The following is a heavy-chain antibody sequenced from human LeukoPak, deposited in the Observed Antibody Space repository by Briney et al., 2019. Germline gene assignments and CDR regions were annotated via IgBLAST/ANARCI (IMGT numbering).Heavy chain of an antibody. Sequence: ASVKVSCKASGYTFTGYYMHWVRQAPGQGLEWMGWINPNSGGTNYAQKFQGRVTMTRDTSISTAYMELSRPRSDDTAVYYCARERVAIFGVAGAAFDYWGQGTLVTVSS. D-gene: IGHD3-3*01. CDR3: ARERVAIFGVAGAAFDY. CDR2: INPNSGGT. CDR1: GYTFTGYY. V-gene: IGHV1-2*02. J-gene: IGHJ4*02.